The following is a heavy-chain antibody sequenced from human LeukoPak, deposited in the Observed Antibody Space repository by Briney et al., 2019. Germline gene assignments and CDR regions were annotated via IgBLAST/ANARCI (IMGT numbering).Heavy chain of an antibody. CDR3: ARVNCGGDCFSRRFLDY. J-gene: IGHJ4*02. D-gene: IGHD2-21*02. CDR2: ISYSGST. V-gene: IGHV4-59*01. Sequence: PSETLSLTCAVSGGSISPYHWTWIRQPPGKGLEWIGYISYSGSTNYNPSLKSRVTISIDTSKSQFSLKLSSVTAADTAVYSCARVNCGGDCFSRRFLDYWGQGTLVTVSS. CDR1: GGSISPYH.